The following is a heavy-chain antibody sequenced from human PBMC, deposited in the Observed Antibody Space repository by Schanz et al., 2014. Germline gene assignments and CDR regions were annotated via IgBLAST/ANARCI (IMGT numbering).Heavy chain of an antibody. CDR2: IIHDGNEK. CDR1: GFSFNNYW. D-gene: IGHD6-13*01. J-gene: IGHJ4*02. Sequence: EVQLVESGGGLVKPGGSLRLSCAASGFSFNNYWMTWFRQAPGKGLEWVANIIHDGNEKFYVDSVKGRFTISRDNAKNSLYLQMDALRAEDTAVYYCARGYSNIWSPMAYWGQGTLVAVSS. CDR3: ARGYSNIWSPMAY. V-gene: IGHV3-7*01.